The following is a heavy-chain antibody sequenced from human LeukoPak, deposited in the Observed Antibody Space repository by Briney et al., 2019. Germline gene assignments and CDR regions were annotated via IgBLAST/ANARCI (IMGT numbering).Heavy chain of an antibody. D-gene: IGHD3-16*01. CDR3: ARVDYGAPDY. Sequence: PSQTLSLTCAISGDSVSSNSAAWNWITQSPSRGLEWLGRTYYRSKWYTDYTVSLRSRLSINPDTSNNQFSLQLSSVAPEDTAVYYCARVDYGAPDYWGQGTLVTVSS. V-gene: IGHV6-1*01. CDR2: TYYRSKWYT. CDR1: GDSVSSNSAA. J-gene: IGHJ4*02.